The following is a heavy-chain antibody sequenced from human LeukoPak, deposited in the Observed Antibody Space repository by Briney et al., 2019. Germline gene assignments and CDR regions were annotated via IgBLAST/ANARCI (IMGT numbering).Heavy chain of an antibody. Sequence: QTLSLTCAISGDSVSSNNAAWNWITQSPSRGLDWLVRTYYRSKSYNDYAVSVKSRLTISKDTSKNQFTLQLNSVTPEDTAVYYCARVGISARVGVDYWGQGTMVTVSS. D-gene: IGHD6-6*01. J-gene: IGHJ4*02. CDR3: ARVGISARVGVDY. V-gene: IGHV6-1*01. CDR2: TYYRSKSYN. CDR1: GDSVSSNNAA.